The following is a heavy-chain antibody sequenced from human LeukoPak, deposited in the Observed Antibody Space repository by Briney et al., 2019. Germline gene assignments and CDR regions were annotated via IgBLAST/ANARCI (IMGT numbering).Heavy chain of an antibody. J-gene: IGHJ3*01. CDR3: YYDSSGYYIPVYPNDAFDV. CDR2: INPNSGGT. D-gene: IGHD3-22*01. Sequence: GASVKVSCKASGYTFTGYYMHWVRQAPGQGLEWMGWINPNSGGTNYAQKFQGRVTMTRDTSIGTAYMELSRLRSDDTAVYYCYYDSSGYYIPVYPNDAFDVWGQGTMVTVSS. CDR1: GYTFTGYY. V-gene: IGHV1-2*02.